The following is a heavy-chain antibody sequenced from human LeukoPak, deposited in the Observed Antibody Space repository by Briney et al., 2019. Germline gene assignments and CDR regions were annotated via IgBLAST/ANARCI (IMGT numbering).Heavy chain of an antibody. CDR2: ISGSGGST. J-gene: IGHJ4*02. CDR3: AKDMEVLSTVGAGVDY. Sequence: GGSLRLSCAASGFTFSSYAMSWVRQAPGKGLEWVSAISGSGGSTYYADSVKGRFTISRDNSKNTLYLQMNSLRAEDTAVYYCAKDMEVLSTVGAGVDYWGQGTLVTVSS. V-gene: IGHV3-23*01. D-gene: IGHD1-26*01. CDR1: GFTFSSYA.